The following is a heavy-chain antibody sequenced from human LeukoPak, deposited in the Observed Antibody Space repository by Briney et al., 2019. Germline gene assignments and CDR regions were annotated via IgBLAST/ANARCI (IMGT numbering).Heavy chain of an antibody. CDR3: ARHNPTGTGTNWWFDP. J-gene: IGHJ5*02. CDR2: IYNSHST. D-gene: IGHD1-7*01. CDR1: GGXISSYY. V-gene: IGHV4-59*08. Sequence: PSETLSLTCTVSGGXISSYYCSWIRQPPGTGLEWIGDIYNSHSTNYNPSLKSRVTISVDTSKHQFSLKLSSVTAADTAVYYCARHNPTGTGTNWWFDPWGQGTLVPVSS.